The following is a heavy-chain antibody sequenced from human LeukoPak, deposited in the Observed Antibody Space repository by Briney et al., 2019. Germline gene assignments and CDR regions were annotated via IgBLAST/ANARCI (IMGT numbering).Heavy chain of an antibody. V-gene: IGHV1-2*04. D-gene: IGHD6-19*01. CDR2: INPNSGGT. J-gene: IGHJ6*04. Sequence: ASVKVSCKASGYTFTGYYMHWVRQAPGQGLERMGWINPNSGGTNYAQKFQGWVTMTRDTSISTAYMELSRLRSDDTAVYYCARGASSGWKTNYYGMDVRGKGTTVTVSS. CDR1: GYTFTGYY. CDR3: ARGASSGWKTNYYGMDV.